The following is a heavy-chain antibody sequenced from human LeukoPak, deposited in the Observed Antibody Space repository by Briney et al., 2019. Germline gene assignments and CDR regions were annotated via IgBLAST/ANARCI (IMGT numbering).Heavy chain of an antibody. Sequence: PGGSLRLSCAASGFTFSSYGMHWVRQAPGKGLEWVAVISYDGSNKYYADSVKGRFTISRDNSKNTLYLQMNSLRGEDTAVYYCARDGHSYGFFDYWGQGTLVIVSS. D-gene: IGHD5-18*01. CDR2: ISYDGSNK. J-gene: IGHJ4*02. CDR1: GFTFSSYG. CDR3: ARDGHSYGFFDY. V-gene: IGHV3-30*03.